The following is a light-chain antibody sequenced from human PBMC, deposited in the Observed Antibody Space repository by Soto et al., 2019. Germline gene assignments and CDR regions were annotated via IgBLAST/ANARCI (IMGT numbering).Light chain of an antibody. CDR3: QQYRSWPRT. CDR1: QYVLSD. Sequence: EILLTQSPATLSVSLGKTATLSCRASQYVLSDLAWYQQKPGQAPRLLVYGATTRATDAPAKFRGRGSGTEFSLTISSLQSEDSATYYCQQYRSWPRTFGQGSKVEI. CDR2: GAT. J-gene: IGKJ1*01. V-gene: IGKV3-15*01.